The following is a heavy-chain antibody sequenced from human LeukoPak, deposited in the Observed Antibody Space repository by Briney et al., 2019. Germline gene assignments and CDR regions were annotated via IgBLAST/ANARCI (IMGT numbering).Heavy chain of an antibody. Sequence: ASETLSLTCAVYVGSLSGYYWSWIRQPPGKGLEWIGEINHSASANYNSSLKSRVTISVDTSKNQSSLKLSSVTAADTAVYYCARGYYGSGSHCCHVDVWGKGTTITVSA. CDR1: VGSLSGYY. D-gene: IGHD3-10*01. J-gene: IGHJ6*04. V-gene: IGHV4-34*01. CDR3: ARGYYGSGSHCCHVDV. CDR2: INHSASA.